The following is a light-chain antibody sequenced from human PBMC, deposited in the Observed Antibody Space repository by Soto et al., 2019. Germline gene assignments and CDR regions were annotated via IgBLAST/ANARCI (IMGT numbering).Light chain of an antibody. Sequence: QSVLTQPASVSGSPGQSITISCTGTSSDVGGYNYVSWYQQHPGKAPKLMIYDVSRRPSGVSDRFSASKSGNTASLTISGLLVEDEADYYCSSYTSSSTLLFGGGTKVTVL. CDR1: SSDVGGYNY. CDR3: SSYTSSSTLL. CDR2: DVS. J-gene: IGLJ2*01. V-gene: IGLV2-14*01.